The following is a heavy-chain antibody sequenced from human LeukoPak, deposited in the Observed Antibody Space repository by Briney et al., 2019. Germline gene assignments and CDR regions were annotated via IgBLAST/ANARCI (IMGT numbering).Heavy chain of an antibody. CDR2: IYTSGST. CDR3: ARDLEDKYYYYGMDV. V-gene: IGHV4-4*07. Sequence: PSETLSLTCTVSGGPISSYYWSWIRQPAGKGLEWIGRIYTSGSTNYNPSLKSRVTMSVDTSKNQLSLKLSSVTAADTAVYYCARDLEDKYYYYGMDVWGQGTTVTVSS. CDR1: GGPISSYY. J-gene: IGHJ6*02. D-gene: IGHD2-15*01.